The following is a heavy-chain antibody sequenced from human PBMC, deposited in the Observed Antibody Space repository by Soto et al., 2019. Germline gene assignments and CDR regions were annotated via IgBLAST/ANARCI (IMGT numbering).Heavy chain of an antibody. J-gene: IGHJ3*02. D-gene: IGHD3-10*01. V-gene: IGHV3-23*01. CDR3: AFQALWFGELLSPFDI. Sequence: GGSLRLSCAASGFTFSSYAMSWVRQAPGKGLEWVSAISGSGGSTYYADSVKGRFTISRDNSKNTLYLQMNSLRAEDTAVYYGAFQALWFGELLSPFDIGAQGKMVTVSS. CDR2: ISGSGGST. CDR1: GFTFSSYA.